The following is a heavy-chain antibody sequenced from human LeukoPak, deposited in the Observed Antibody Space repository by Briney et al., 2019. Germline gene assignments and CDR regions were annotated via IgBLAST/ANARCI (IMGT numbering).Heavy chain of an antibody. CDR3: VRDRELNY. V-gene: IGHV4-59*12. D-gene: IGHD1-7*01. J-gene: IGHJ4*02. CDR1: GGSISIYY. CDR2: VYNSGNT. Sequence: SETLSLTCTVPGGSISIYYWSWVRQPPGKGLEWMRYVYNSGNTDYNPSLKSRVTISADTSKNQFSLKLTSVTAADTAVYYCVRDRELNYWGQGTLVTVSS.